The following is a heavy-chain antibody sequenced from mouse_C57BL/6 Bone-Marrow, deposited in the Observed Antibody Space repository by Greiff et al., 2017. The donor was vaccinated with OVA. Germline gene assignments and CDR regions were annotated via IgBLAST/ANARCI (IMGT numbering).Heavy chain of an antibody. Sequence: EVKLVESGGGLVKPGGSLKLSCAASGFTFSSYAMSWVRQTPEKRLEWVATISDGGSYTYYPDNVKGRFTISRDNAKINLYLQMSHLKSEDTAMYYCARGLFDYWGQGTTLTVSS. V-gene: IGHV5-4*03. J-gene: IGHJ2*01. CDR1: GFTFSSYA. CDR3: ARGLFDY. CDR2: ISDGGSYT.